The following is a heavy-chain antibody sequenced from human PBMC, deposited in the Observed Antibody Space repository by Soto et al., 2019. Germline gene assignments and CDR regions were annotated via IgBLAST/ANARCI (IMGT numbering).Heavy chain of an antibody. CDR2: ISGSGGST. D-gene: IGHD2-2*01. V-gene: IGHV3-23*01. CDR3: AKKSGEGKDLASVIPIYYFDY. Sequence: GGSLRLSCAASGFSFSSDAMSWVRQAPGKGLEWVSTISGSGGSTYYADSVKGRFTISRDNSKNTLYLQMNSLRAEDTAVYYCAKKSGEGKDLASVIPIYYFDYWGQGTLVTVSS. CDR1: GFSFSSDA. J-gene: IGHJ4*02.